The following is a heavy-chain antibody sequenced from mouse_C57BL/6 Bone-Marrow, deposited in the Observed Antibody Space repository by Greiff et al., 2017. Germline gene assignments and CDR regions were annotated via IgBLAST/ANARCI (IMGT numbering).Heavy chain of an antibody. CDR3: AKGPYCYGSSLAY. Sequence: VQLQESGPGLVQPSQSLSITCTVSGFSLTSYGVHWVRQSPGKGLEWLGVIWRGGSTDYNAAFMSRLSITKDNSKSQVFFKMNSLQADDTAIYYCAKGPYCYGSSLAYWGQGTLVTVSA. V-gene: IGHV2-5*01. CDR1: GFSLTSYG. CDR2: IWRGGST. J-gene: IGHJ3*01. D-gene: IGHD1-1*01.